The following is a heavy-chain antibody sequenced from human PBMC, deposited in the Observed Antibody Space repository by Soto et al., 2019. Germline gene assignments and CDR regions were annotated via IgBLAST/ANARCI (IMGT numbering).Heavy chain of an antibody. D-gene: IGHD3-16*02. V-gene: IGHV1-3*01. Sequence: GASVKVSCKASGYTFTSYAMHWVRQAPGQRLEWMGWINAGNGNTKYSQKFQGRVTITRDTSASTAYMELSSLRSEDTAVYYCARSXGGVFGIIIEGSNWLAPWGRGSLVTVSS. J-gene: IGHJ5*02. CDR1: GYTFTSYA. CDR3: ARSXGGVFGIIIEGSNWLAP. CDR2: INAGNGNT.